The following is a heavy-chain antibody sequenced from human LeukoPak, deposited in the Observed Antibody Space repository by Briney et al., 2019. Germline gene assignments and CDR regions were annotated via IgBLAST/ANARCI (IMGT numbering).Heavy chain of an antibody. CDR3: ARGSGWYSPTDNWFDP. CDR2: ISAYNGNT. J-gene: IGHJ5*02. D-gene: IGHD6-19*01. Sequence: GASVKVSCKASGYTFTSYGITWVRQDPGQGLEWMGWISAYNGNTNYAQKLQGRVTMTTDTSTSTAHMELRSLRSDDTAVYYCARGSGWYSPTDNWFDPWGQGTLVTVSS. V-gene: IGHV1-18*01. CDR1: GYTFTSYG.